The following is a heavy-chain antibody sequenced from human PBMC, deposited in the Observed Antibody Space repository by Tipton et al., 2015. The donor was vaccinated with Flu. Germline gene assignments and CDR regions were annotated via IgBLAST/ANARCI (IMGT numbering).Heavy chain of an antibody. CDR1: VNTFTSYA. J-gene: IGHJ4*02. CDR3: GSSSPWVRVAGSHY. D-gene: IGHD3-16*01. Sequence: QLVQSGAEEKKPGASVKASCKTSVNTFTSYAFSWVRQAPGHGLEWMGWISAHNGNTHNAQRFQGRVTMTTDTSTSTAYMELSSLSSENTAVYCCGSSSPWVRVAGSHYWGQGTLVPVSS. V-gene: IGHV1-18*01. CDR2: ISAHNGNT.